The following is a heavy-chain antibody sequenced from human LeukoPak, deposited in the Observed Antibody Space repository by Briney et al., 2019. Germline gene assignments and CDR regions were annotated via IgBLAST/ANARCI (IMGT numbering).Heavy chain of an antibody. J-gene: IGHJ4*02. V-gene: IGHV1-69*05. D-gene: IGHD1-26*01. Sequence: GASVTVSFTSSGGTFSIYAISWVRQAPGQGLEWMGGIIPIFGTANYAQKFQGRVTITTDESTSTAYMELSSLRSEDTAVYYCARDSSVVGATSRYFDYWGQGTLVTVSS. CDR1: GGTFSIYA. CDR2: IIPIFGTA. CDR3: ARDSSVVGATSRYFDY.